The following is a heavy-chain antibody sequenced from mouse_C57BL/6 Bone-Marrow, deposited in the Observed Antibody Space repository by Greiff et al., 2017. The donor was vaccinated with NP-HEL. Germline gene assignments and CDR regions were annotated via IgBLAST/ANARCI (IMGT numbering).Heavy chain of an antibody. J-gene: IGHJ2*01. CDR1: GYTFTSYW. CDR2: IDPSDSYT. CDR3: ARDYDSFYYFDY. D-gene: IGHD1-1*01. Sequence: QVQLQQSGAELVMPGASVKLSCKASGYTFTSYWMHWVKQRPGQGLEWIGEIDPSDSYTNYNQKFKGKSTLTVDRSSSTAYMQLSSLTSEDSAVYYGARDYDSFYYFDYWGQGTTLTVSS. V-gene: IGHV1-69*01.